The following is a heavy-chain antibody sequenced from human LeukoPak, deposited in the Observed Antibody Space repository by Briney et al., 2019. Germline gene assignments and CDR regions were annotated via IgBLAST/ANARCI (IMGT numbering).Heavy chain of an antibody. CDR3: ARGGVRTAASTFDF. J-gene: IGHJ4*02. CDR2: INPNSGTT. Sequence: ASVKVSCKASRYPFNDYFIHWVRQAPGQGLEWVGWINPNSGTTKSGQKFQGRVTLTRDTSITTAYMELSRLTSGDTAVYYCARGGVRTAASTFDFWGQGTPVTVSS. D-gene: IGHD6-13*01. CDR1: RYPFNDYF. V-gene: IGHV1-2*02.